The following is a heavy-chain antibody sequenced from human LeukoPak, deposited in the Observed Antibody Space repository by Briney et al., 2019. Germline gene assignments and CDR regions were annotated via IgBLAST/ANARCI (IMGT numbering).Heavy chain of an antibody. D-gene: IGHD5-18*01. Sequence: SETLSLTCTASGGSISGSNYYWGWIRQPPGKGLEWIGSIYYLGFPYSDPSLKSRVTMSVDTSKNQFSLKLSSVTAADTAVYYCARDSYGYGPVDYWGQGTLVTVSS. V-gene: IGHV4-39*07. CDR1: GGSISGSNYY. CDR2: IYYLGFP. J-gene: IGHJ4*02. CDR3: ARDSYGYGPVDY.